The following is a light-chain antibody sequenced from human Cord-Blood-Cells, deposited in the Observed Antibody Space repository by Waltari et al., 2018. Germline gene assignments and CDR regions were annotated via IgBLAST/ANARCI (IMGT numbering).Light chain of an antibody. Sequence: SYELTQTPSVSVSPGQKARITCSGDALTKQSAYWYQQKPGQSPVLVIYKDSDRPSVFPEQVSGSISGRTATLTISGVQAEDDADYYYQSAYSRGTYGVFGGGTKLTVL. CDR3: QSAYSRGTYGV. V-gene: IGLV3-25*02. J-gene: IGLJ2*01. CDR1: ALTKQS. CDR2: KDS.